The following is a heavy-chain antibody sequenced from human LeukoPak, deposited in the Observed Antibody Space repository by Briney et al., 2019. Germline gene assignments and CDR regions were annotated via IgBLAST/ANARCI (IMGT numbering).Heavy chain of an antibody. CDR2: INPSGGTT. V-gene: IGHV1-46*01. J-gene: IGHJ5*02. CDR1: GYTFTTYY. CDR3: ARGLGSGSYYH. Sequence: ASVKVSCKASGYTFTTYYIHWVRQAPGQGLEWMGIINPSGGTTSYAQKFQGRVTMTRDMSTSTVYMELSSLRSEDTAVYYCARGLGSGSYYHWGQGTLVTVSS. D-gene: IGHD3-10*01.